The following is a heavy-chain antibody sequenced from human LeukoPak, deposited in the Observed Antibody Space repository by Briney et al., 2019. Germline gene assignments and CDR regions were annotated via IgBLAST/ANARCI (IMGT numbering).Heavy chain of an antibody. CDR3: AREEGHLYYYYGMDV. CDR1: GGSISSGGYY. Sequence: PSETLSLTCTVSGGSISSGGYYWSWIRQHPGKGLEWIGYIYYSGSTNYNPSLKSRVTISVDTSKNQFSLKLSSVTAADTAVYYCAREEGHLYYYYGMDVWGQGTTVTVSS. CDR2: IYYSGST. V-gene: IGHV4-61*08. J-gene: IGHJ6*02.